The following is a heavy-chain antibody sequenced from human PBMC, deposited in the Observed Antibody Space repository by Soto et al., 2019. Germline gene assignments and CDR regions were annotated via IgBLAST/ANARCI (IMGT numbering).Heavy chain of an antibody. CDR3: ARGDYYDISGPFSDAFDI. D-gene: IGHD3-22*01. CDR1: GFTFSNYW. J-gene: IGHJ3*02. CDR2: IKQDGSQK. Sequence: GGSLRLSCAASGFTFSNYWMSWVRQAPGKGLEWVANIKQDGSQKWYVDSVKGRFTISRDNVKNSLYLQMNSLRAEDTAVYYCARGDYYDISGPFSDAFDIWGRGTMVTVSS. V-gene: IGHV3-7*04.